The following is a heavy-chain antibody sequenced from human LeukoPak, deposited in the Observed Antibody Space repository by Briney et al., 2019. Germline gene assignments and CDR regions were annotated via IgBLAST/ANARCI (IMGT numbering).Heavy chain of an antibody. V-gene: IGHV3-23*01. CDR1: GFTFSSYA. CDR3: AKAPRLRHDAFDI. D-gene: IGHD4-17*01. Sequence: PGRSLRLSCAASGFTFSSYAMSWVRQAPGKGLEWVSAISGSGGSTYYADSVKGRFTISRDNSKNTLYLQMNSLRAEDTAVYYCAKAPRLRHDAFDIWGQGTMVTVSS. J-gene: IGHJ3*02. CDR2: ISGSGGST.